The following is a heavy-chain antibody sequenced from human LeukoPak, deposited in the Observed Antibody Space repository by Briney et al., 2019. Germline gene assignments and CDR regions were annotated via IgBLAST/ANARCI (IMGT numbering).Heavy chain of an antibody. D-gene: IGHD3-22*01. Sequence: SVKVSCKASGGTFSSYAISWVRQAPGQGLEWMGRIIPIFGIANYAQKFQGRVTITADKSTSTAYMELSSLRSDDTAVYYCARDRDSSGGFFDYWGQGTLVTVSS. CDR2: IIPIFGIA. J-gene: IGHJ4*02. V-gene: IGHV1-69*04. CDR3: ARDRDSSGGFFDY. CDR1: GGTFSSYA.